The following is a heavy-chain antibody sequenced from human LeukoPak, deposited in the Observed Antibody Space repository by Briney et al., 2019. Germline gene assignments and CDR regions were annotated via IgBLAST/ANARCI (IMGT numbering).Heavy chain of an antibody. D-gene: IGHD3-10*01. CDR3: AKDAEIRGVIPYYFDY. J-gene: IGHJ4*02. CDR2: ISWNSGSI. V-gene: IGHV3-9*03. CDR1: GFTFDDYA. Sequence: PGRSLRLSCAASGFTFDDYAMHWVRQAPGKGLEWVSGISWNSGSIGYADSVKGRFTISRDNAKNSLYLQMNSLRAEDMALYYCAKDAEIRGVIPYYFDYWGQGTLVTVSS.